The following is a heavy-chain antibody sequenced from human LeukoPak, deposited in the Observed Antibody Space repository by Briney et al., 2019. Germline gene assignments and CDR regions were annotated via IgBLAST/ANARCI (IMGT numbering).Heavy chain of an antibody. CDR3: TSSSSRGIYYYSYYMDV. V-gene: IGHV3-23*01. J-gene: IGHJ6*03. CDR2: ISGCGCST. D-gene: IGHD6-6*01. Sequence: PGGSLRLSCAASGFTFSSYAMSWVRQAPGKGLEWVAAISGCGCSTYYAHSVKGRFTITIDNSKNTLYLQMKSLRAEDTAVYYCTSSSSRGIYYYSYYMDVWGKGTTVTVSS. CDR1: GFTFSSYA.